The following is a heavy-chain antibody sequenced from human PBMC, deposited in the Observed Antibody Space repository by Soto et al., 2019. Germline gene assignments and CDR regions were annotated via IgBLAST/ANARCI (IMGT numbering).Heavy chain of an antibody. D-gene: IGHD3-22*01. Sequence: GESLKISCKASGYSFTSYWIGWVRQISGKGLEWMGITYPEDSQTLYSPSFQGQVTISVDKSISTVYLQWSSLKASDTALYYCAKDYYSDSNGSHFDYWGQGTQVTVSS. J-gene: IGHJ4*02. CDR3: AKDYYSDSNGSHFDY. CDR1: GYSFTSYW. CDR2: TYPEDSQT. V-gene: IGHV5-51*01.